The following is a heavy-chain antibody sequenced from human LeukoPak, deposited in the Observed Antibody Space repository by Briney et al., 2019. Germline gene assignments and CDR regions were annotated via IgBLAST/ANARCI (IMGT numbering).Heavy chain of an antibody. Sequence: GGSLRLSCAASGFTFSSYAMHWVRQAPGKGLEWVAVISYDGSNKYYADSVKGRFTISRDNSKNTLYLQMNSLRAEDTAVYYCARGLGEVRGVMKVYWGQGTLVTVSS. V-gene: IGHV3-30-3*01. CDR1: GFTFSSYA. J-gene: IGHJ4*02. D-gene: IGHD3-10*01. CDR2: ISYDGSNK. CDR3: ARGLGEVRGVMKVY.